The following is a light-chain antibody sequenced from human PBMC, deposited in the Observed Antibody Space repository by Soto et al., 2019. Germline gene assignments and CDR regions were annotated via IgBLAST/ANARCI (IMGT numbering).Light chain of an antibody. CDR3: QQYNNFWT. J-gene: IGKJ1*01. CDR1: QTINNW. CDR2: DVS. V-gene: IGKV1-5*01. Sequence: IQMTQFPSTMSASLGDRVTITCRASQTINNWLAWYQQKPGKAPKLLIYDVSTLGSGVPSRFSGSGSGTDFTLTISGLQPDDFGTYYCQQYNNFWTFGQGTK.